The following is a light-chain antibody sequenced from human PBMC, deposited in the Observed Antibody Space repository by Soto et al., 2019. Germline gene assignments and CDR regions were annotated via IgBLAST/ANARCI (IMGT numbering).Light chain of an antibody. Sequence: QSVLTQPPSVSGAPGQRVTISCTVSGSTFGAGSDVHWYQQVPGTAPKLMISEVNNRPSGVSNRFPGSKSGNTAYLTISGLQVEDEAEYFCFSFTTTSTHVFGTGTKLTVL. V-gene: IGLV1-40*01. CDR3: FSFTTTSTHV. CDR1: GSTFGAGSD. J-gene: IGLJ1*01. CDR2: EVN.